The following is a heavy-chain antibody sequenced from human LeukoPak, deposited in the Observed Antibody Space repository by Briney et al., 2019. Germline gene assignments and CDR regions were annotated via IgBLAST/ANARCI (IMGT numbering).Heavy chain of an antibody. V-gene: IGHV1-8*01. Sequence: ASVKVSCKPSGYTFTSYDINWVRQATGQGLEWMGWVSPNSDTTVYAQNFQGRVTMTRNTSISTAYMELSSLRSDDTAVYYCARSKNSWYGMGFDYWGQGNLVTVSS. CDR1: GYTFTSYD. CDR3: ARSKNSWYGMGFDY. CDR2: VSPNSDTT. D-gene: IGHD6-13*01. J-gene: IGHJ4*03.